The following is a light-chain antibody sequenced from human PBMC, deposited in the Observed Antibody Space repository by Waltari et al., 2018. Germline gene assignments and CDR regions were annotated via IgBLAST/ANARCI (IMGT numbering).Light chain of an antibody. J-gene: IGLJ3*02. V-gene: IGLV2-23*02. Sequence: SALTQPASVSGSPGQSITISCTGTSSDVGTYNLVSWYQQHPGKAPKLMIYEVNKWPSGVSNRFSGSKSGNTASLTISGLQAEDEADYYCCSYAGSSTLWVFGGGTKLTVL. CDR2: EVN. CDR1: SSDVGTYNL. CDR3: CSYAGSSTLWV.